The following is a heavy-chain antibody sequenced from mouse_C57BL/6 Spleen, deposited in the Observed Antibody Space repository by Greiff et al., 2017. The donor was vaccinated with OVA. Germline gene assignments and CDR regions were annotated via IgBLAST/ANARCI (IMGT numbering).Heavy chain of an antibody. V-gene: IGHV1-69*01. CDR1: GYTFTSYW. D-gene: IGHD2-1*01. CDR2: IDPSDSYT. J-gene: IGHJ1*03. Sequence: QVQLQQPGAELVMPGASVKLSCKASGYTFTSYWMHWVKQRPGQGLAWIGEIDPSDSYTNYNQKFKGKSTLTVDKSSSTAYMQLSSLTSEDSAVYYCARVYGNYGWYFDVWGTGTTVTVSS. CDR3: ARVYGNYGWYFDV.